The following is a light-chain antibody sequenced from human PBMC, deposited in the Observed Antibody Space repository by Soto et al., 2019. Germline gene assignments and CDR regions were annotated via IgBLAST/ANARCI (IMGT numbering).Light chain of an antibody. J-gene: IGKJ1*01. Sequence: MTQSPASVSASHGDRVTITCQTSKDISTSVAWYQQKPGQAPNLLIYCASALDRGVPSRFSGSGSGTDFTLTISRLQPEDFATYYCLQFYNFPWTFGQGTKVDI. CDR1: KDISTS. CDR3: LQFYNFPWT. V-gene: IGKV1-12*01. CDR2: CAS.